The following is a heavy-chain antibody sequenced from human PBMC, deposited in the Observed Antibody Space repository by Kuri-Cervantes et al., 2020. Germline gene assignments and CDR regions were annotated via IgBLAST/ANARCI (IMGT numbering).Heavy chain of an antibody. D-gene: IGHD3-3*01. CDR2: IGTAGDT. Sequence: GGSLRLSCAASGFTFSSYDMHWVRQATGKGLEWVSAIGTAGDTYYPGSVKGRFTISRENAKNSLYLQMNSLRAGDTAVYYCARDHAYYDFWSGPLGYYYYYMDVWGKGTTVTVSS. J-gene: IGHJ6*03. CDR1: GFTFSSYD. CDR3: ARDHAYYDFWSGPLGYYYYYMDV. V-gene: IGHV3-13*01.